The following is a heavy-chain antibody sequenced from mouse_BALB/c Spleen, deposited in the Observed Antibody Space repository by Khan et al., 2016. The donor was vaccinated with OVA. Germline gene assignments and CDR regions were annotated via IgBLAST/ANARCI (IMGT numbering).Heavy chain of an antibody. Sequence: VELVESGPGLVAPSQSLSITCTVSGFSLTDYGVSWIRQPPGKGLEWLGVIWGGGSTYYNSALKSRLSISKDNSKSQVLLEMSSLQTDDTAMYYCAKGVWSYYFALDYWGQGTSVTVSS. CDR1: GFSLTDYG. J-gene: IGHJ4*01. V-gene: IGHV2-6-5*01. CDR2: IWGGGST. CDR3: AKGVWSYYFALDY.